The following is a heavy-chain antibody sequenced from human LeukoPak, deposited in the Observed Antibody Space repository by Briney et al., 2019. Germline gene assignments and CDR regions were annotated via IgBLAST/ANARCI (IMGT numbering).Heavy chain of an antibody. CDR1: GGSISSGSYY. D-gene: IGHD4-17*01. CDR3: ARVSNYGDYYFDY. V-gene: IGHV4-61*02. CDR2: IYTSGSA. J-gene: IGHJ4*02. Sequence: SETLSLTCTVSGGSISSGSYYWSWIRQPAGKGLEWIGRIYTSGSANYNPSLKSRVTISVDTSKNQFSLKLSSVTAADTAVYYCARVSNYGDYYFDYWGQGTLVTVSS.